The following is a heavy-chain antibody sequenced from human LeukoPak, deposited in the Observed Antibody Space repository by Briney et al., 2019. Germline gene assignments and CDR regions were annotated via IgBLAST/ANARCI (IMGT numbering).Heavy chain of an antibody. CDR1: GFTFSSYG. D-gene: IGHD4-23*01. J-gene: IGHJ2*01. CDR2: ISYDGSNK. Sequence: GGSLRLSCAASGFTFSSYGMHWVRQAPGKGLEWVAVISYDGSNKYYADSVEGRFTISRDNSKNTLYLEMNSLTPEDTALYYCARDHYGGNSWDWYFDLWGRGILVTVSS. V-gene: IGHV3-30*03. CDR3: ARDHYGGNSWDWYFDL.